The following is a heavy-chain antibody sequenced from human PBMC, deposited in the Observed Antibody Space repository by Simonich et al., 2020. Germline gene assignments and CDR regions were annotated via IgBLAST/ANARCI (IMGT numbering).Heavy chain of an antibody. Sequence: QVQLVQSGAEVKKPGASVKVSCKASGYTFTGSYMHWVRQAPGQGLECMGWINPTSGGTNSAQKFHGRVTMTRDTSSSTAYMERSRLRSDDTAVYYCARSHIAAAGTGYFQHWGQGTLVTVSS. V-gene: IGHV1-2*02. CDR2: INPTSGGT. D-gene: IGHD6-13*01. J-gene: IGHJ1*01. CDR3: ARSHIAAAGTGYFQH. CDR1: GYTFTGSY.